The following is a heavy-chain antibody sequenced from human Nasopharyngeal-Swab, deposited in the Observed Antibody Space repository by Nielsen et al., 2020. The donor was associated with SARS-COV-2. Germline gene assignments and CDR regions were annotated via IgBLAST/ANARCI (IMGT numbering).Heavy chain of an antibody. CDR2: LNWNGGST. Sequence: GESLKISCAASGFTFDDYGMSWVRQAPGKGLEWVSGLNWNGGSTGYADSVKGRFTISRDNAKNSLYLQMNSLRAEDTALYHCASFDILTGYLDYWGQGTLVTASS. D-gene: IGHD3-9*01. CDR1: GFTFDDYG. J-gene: IGHJ4*02. V-gene: IGHV3-20*01. CDR3: ASFDILTGYLDY.